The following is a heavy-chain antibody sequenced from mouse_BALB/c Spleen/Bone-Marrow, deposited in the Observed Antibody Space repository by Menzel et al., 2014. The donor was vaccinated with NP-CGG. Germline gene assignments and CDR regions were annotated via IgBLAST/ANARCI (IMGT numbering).Heavy chain of an antibody. Sequence: VQLQESGAEQMQPGASVKISCKATGYTFSNYWIEWVKQRPGHGLEWIGEILPGNTNANYNEKFKGRATFTAGTSSNTAYMQLSSLTSEDSAVYYCARGWYSMDDWGQGTSVTVSS. J-gene: IGHJ4*01. CDR1: GYTFSNYW. CDR2: ILPGNTNA. CDR3: ARGWYSMDD. V-gene: IGHV1-9*01.